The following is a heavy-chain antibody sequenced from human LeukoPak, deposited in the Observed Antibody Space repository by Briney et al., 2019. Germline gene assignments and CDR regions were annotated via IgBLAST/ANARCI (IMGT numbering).Heavy chain of an antibody. CDR3: AKAYYYDSSGYYWYYYYGMDV. D-gene: IGHD3-22*01. CDR2: ISYDGSNK. V-gene: IGHV3-30*18. J-gene: IGHJ6*02. Sequence: GRSLRLSCAASGFTFSSYGMHWVRQAPGKGLEWVAVISYDGSNKYYADSVKGRFTISRDNSKNTLSLQMNSLRAEDTAVYYCAKAYYYDSSGYYWYYYYGMDVWGQGTTVTVSS. CDR1: GFTFSSYG.